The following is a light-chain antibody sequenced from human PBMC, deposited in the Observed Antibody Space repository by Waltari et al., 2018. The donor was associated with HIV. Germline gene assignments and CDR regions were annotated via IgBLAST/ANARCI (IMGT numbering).Light chain of an antibody. V-gene: IGLV3-25*03. CDR3: QSIDSGGTFV. Sequence: SYELTQAPSVSVSPGQTARITCSGDTLAKQYAYWYQQKPGQAPELVMYQDTERPSGIPEGFSGSRSGTTVTLTISQVQAADEADYYCQSIDSGGTFVFGTGTKVTVL. J-gene: IGLJ1*01. CDR2: QDT. CDR1: TLAKQY.